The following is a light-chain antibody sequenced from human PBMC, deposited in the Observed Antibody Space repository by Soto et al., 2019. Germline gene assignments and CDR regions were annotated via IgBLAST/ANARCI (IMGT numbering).Light chain of an antibody. Sequence: DIQMTQSHSTLSASIGDSVTLTCRARQIIARWLAWYQQKPGKAPNLVIYAATKLQSGVPSRFSATASGAEFTLTISGLQAEDFATYYCLQYNTFPHSVGQGTRLEI. V-gene: IGKV1-5*01. J-gene: IGKJ2*03. CDR2: AAT. CDR1: QIIARW. CDR3: LQYNTFPHS.